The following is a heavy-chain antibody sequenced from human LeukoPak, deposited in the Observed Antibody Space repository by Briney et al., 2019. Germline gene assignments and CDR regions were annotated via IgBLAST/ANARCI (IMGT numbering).Heavy chain of an antibody. V-gene: IGHV3-23*01. CDR2: VNGNGGST. Sequence: GGSLRLSCAASGFTFSSYAMSWVRQAPGKGLEWVSGVNGNGGSTSYADSVKGRFTISRDNSKNTVYLQMNSLRVEDTAVYYCAKSLYGGCDYWGQGTVVTVSS. D-gene: IGHD3-16*02. J-gene: IGHJ4*02. CDR3: AKSLYGGCDY. CDR1: GFTFSSYA.